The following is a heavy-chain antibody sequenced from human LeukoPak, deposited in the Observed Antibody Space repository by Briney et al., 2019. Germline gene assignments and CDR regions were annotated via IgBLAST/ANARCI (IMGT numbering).Heavy chain of an antibody. CDR3: ARAPPSAKGLYDY. D-gene: IGHD2-15*01. J-gene: IGHJ4*02. CDR1: GFTFSSYA. CDR2: ISYDGSNK. V-gene: IGHV3-30-3*01. Sequence: GRSLRLSRAASGFTFSSYAMHWVRQAPGKGLEWVAVISYDGSNKYYADSVKGRFTISRDNSKNTLYLQMNSLRAEDTAVYYCARAPPSAKGLYDYWGQGTLVTVSS.